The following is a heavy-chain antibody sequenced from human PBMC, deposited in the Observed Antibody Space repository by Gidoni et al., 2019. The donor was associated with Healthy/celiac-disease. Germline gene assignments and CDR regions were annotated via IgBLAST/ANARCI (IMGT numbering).Heavy chain of an antibody. CDR1: GFTFSRYW. D-gene: IGHD6-19*01. V-gene: IGHV3-7*01. CDR3: ARDDSSGWSQPYYFDY. CDR2: IKQDGSEK. J-gene: IGHJ4*02. Sequence: EVQLVKSGGGLVQPGGSLRLSCAASGFTFSRYWMSWVRQAPGKGLEWVANIKQDGSEKYYVDSVKGRFTISRDNAKNSLYLQMNSLRAEDTAVYYCARDDSSGWSQPYYFDYWGQGTLVTVSS.